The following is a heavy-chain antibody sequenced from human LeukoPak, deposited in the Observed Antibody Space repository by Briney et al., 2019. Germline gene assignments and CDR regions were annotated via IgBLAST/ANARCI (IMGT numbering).Heavy chain of an antibody. CDR2: INPGNDNR. CDR3: ARVTGTYIDY. V-gene: IGHV1-3*01. J-gene: IGHJ4*02. D-gene: IGHD3-9*01. Sequence: ASVKVSCKASGYTFTNYAIHWVRQAPGQRLEWMGWINPGNDNRKYSQKFQGRLTITRDTSASTVYMELSSLKSEDTAVYSCARVTGTYIDYWGQGALVTVSS. CDR1: GYTFTNYA.